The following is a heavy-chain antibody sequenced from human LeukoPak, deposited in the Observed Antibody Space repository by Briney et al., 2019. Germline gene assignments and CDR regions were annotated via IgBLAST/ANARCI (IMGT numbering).Heavy chain of an antibody. CDR1: GYTFTGYY. Sequence: GASVKVSCKASGYTFTGYYMQWVRQAPGQGLEWMGWINPNSGGTNYAQKFQGRVTMTRDTSISTAYMELRSLRSDDTAVYYCARPYYDSWTGYYRDAFDIWGQGTMVTVSS. V-gene: IGHV1-2*02. CDR2: INPNSGGT. CDR3: ARPYYDSWTGYYRDAFDI. J-gene: IGHJ3*02. D-gene: IGHD3-9*01.